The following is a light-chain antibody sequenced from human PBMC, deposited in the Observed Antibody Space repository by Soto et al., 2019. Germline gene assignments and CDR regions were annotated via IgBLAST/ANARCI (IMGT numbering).Light chain of an antibody. J-gene: IGKJ4*01. CDR3: QQYYTWPLT. V-gene: IGKV3-15*01. CDR1: QSVSSN. CDR2: GAS. Sequence: EIVMTQSPATLSVSPGERTTLSCRASQSVSSNLAWYQQKPGQAPRLLIYGASTRVTGIPARFSGSGSGTEFTLTISSLQSEDFAVYYCQQYYTWPLTFGGGTKVEIK.